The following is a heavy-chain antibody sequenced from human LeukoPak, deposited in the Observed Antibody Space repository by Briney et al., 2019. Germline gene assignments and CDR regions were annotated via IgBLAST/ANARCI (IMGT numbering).Heavy chain of an antibody. CDR3: ARVGATFGDFDY. CDR2: LYFRGTT. CDR1: GGSISPYY. D-gene: IGHD1-26*01. Sequence: SETLSLTCTVSGGSISPYYWNYIRQPPAQGLEWIGYLYFRGTTHYTPSLKSRVTISVDPSKNHFSLKPSSVTAADTAVYYCARVGATFGDFDYWGQGTLVTGSS. J-gene: IGHJ4*02. V-gene: IGHV4-59*01.